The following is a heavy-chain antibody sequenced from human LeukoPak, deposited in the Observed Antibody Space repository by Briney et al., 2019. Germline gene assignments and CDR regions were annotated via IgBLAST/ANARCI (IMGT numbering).Heavy chain of an antibody. J-gene: IGHJ6*02. V-gene: IGHV4-59*08. D-gene: IGHD2-2*01. CDR1: GGSMHTCY. CDR2: IFYSGST. CDR3: ARHSSYYYGMDV. Sequence: SETLSLTCTVSGGSMHTCYWSWIRQTPGKGLEWIGYIFYSGSTNYNPSLRSRVTISIDTSKNQFSLKLSSVTAADTAFYYCARHSSYYYGMDVWGQGTTVTVSS.